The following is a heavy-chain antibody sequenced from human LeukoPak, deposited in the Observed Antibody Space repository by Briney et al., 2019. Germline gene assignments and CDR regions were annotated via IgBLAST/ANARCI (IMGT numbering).Heavy chain of an antibody. CDR3: ARLPRNFYDPPL. V-gene: IGHV4-4*02. D-gene: IGHD3-22*01. Sequence: SETLSLTCTVSGDSINSLDLWSWVRQPPGKGLEWIGEMYLSGTTHSNPSVKSRVTISIDKSKNQFSLKPSSMTAADTAVYYCARLPRNFYDPPLWGQGTLVTVSS. CDR1: GDSINSLDL. CDR2: MYLSGTT. J-gene: IGHJ4*02.